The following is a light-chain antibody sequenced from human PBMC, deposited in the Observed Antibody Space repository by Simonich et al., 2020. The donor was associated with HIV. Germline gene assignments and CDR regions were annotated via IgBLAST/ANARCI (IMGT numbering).Light chain of an antibody. Sequence: QSALTQPASVSGSPGQSITISCTGTSSDVGYYNYVSWYQQHPGKAPKLMIYEVTNRPSGVPDRFSGSKSGNTASLTVSGLQADDEADYYCSSYAGSNMVVFGGGTKLTVL. J-gene: IGLJ2*01. CDR1: SSDVGYYNY. CDR3: SSYAGSNMVV. CDR2: EVT. V-gene: IGLV2-8*01.